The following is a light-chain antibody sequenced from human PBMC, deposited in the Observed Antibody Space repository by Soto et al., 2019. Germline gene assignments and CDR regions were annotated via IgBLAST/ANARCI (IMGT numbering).Light chain of an antibody. CDR2: GAS. CDR3: HQYGSSPRT. V-gene: IGKV3-20*01. Sequence: EIVLTQSPGTLSLSPGESATLSCRASQSVSSSSLAWYQQKPGQAPRLLIYGASSRATGIPDRFSGSGSGTDFTLTISRLEPEDFAVYYCHQYGSSPRTFGQGTKVEIK. CDR1: QSVSSSS. J-gene: IGKJ1*01.